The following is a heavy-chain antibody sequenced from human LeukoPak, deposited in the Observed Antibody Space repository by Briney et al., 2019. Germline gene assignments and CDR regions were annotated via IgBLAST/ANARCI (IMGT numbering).Heavy chain of an antibody. CDR3: AKGTGQRGQGFDL. CDR2: ITTSGGTT. J-gene: IGHJ3*01. V-gene: IGHV3-23*01. CDR1: GFTFTSYG. D-gene: IGHD5-24*01. Sequence: PGGSLRLSCAASGFTFTSYGMSWVRQAPGKGLQYVSIITTSGGTTYYSDSVKGRFTISRDNSRNTLYLQMNSLRAEDTALYYCAKGTGQRGQGFDLWGQGTMVTVSS.